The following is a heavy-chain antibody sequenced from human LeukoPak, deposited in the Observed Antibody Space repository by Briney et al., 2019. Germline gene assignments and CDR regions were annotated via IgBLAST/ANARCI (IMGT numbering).Heavy chain of an antibody. J-gene: IGHJ4*02. D-gene: IGHD3-10*01. Sequence: GGSLRLSCAASGFMFSSFAMNWVRQAPGKGLEWLSAVTGGGGSAYYADSVKGRFTISRDNSRNTLYLQLNSLRAEDTALYFCAKDRPTYGSGSPIDFWGQGTLVTVSS. CDR2: VTGGGGSA. CDR1: GFMFSSFA. CDR3: AKDRPTYGSGSPIDF. V-gene: IGHV3-23*01.